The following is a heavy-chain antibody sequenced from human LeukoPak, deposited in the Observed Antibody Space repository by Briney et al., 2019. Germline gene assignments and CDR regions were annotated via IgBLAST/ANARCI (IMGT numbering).Heavy chain of an antibody. CDR2: ISYDGSNK. CDR1: GFTFSSYG. J-gene: IGHJ4*02. V-gene: IGHV3-30*03. Sequence: GGSLRLSCAASGFTFSSYGMHWVRQAPGKGLEWVAVISYDGSNKYYADSVKGRFTISRDNSKNTLSLQMNSLRVEDTAVYFCARAAYDSSGYLTLWGQGTLVTVSS. CDR3: ARAAYDSSGYLTL. D-gene: IGHD3-22*01.